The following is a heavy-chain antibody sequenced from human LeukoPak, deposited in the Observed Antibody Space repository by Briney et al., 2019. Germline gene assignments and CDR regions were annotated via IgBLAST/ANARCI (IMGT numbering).Heavy chain of an antibody. J-gene: IGHJ4*02. D-gene: IGHD3-22*01. Sequence: PGGSLRLSCAASGFTFRRYGMTWVRQAARKWLDCVSSVSDSGRNTYYADSVKGRFTISRDNSRNTLYLQMNSLRAEDTAVYYCAREYHDSSGYLDYWGQGTLVTVSS. CDR3: AREYHDSSGYLDY. V-gene: IGHV3-23*01. CDR2: VSDSGRNT. CDR1: GFTFRRYG.